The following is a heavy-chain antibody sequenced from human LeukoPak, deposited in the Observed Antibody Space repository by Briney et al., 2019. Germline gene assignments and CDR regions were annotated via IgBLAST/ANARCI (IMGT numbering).Heavy chain of an antibody. CDR1: GFTFNAFG. Sequence: PGGSLRLSCAASGFTFNAFGMNWVRQAPGKGLGWVSYIGTTSGAIYYADSVKGRFTISRDNSKNTLYVQMNSLRAEDTAVYYCAKDGGSGYYYFDYWGQGTLVTVSS. D-gene: IGHD3-22*01. CDR2: IGTTSGAI. J-gene: IGHJ4*02. V-gene: IGHV3-48*01. CDR3: AKDGGSGYYYFDY.